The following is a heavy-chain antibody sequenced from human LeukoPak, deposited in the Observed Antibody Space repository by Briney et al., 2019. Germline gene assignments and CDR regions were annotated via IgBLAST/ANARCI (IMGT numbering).Heavy chain of an antibody. CDR3: AVATPRKYCSSTSCPTGYAFDI. J-gene: IGHJ3*02. CDR1: GFTFSSYG. CDR2: IRYDGSNK. Sequence: GGSMRLSCEASGFTFSSYGMHWGRQAPGKGLEWVAFIRYDGSNKYYADSVKGRFTISRDNSKNTLYLQMNSLRAEDTAVYYCAVATPRKYCSSTSCPTGYAFDIWGQGTMVTVSS. D-gene: IGHD2-2*01. V-gene: IGHV3-30*02.